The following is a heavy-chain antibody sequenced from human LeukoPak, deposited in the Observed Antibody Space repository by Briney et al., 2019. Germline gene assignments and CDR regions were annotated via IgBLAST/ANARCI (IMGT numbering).Heavy chain of an antibody. D-gene: IGHD2-15*01. V-gene: IGHV4-39*07. CDR1: GGSISLSYYY. CDR3: ARSVEGYCSGGSCYSYYYYMDV. Sequence: SSETLSLTCSVSGGSISLSYYYWGWIRQPPGKGLEWIGEINHSGSINYNPSLKSRVTISVDTSKNQFSLKLSSVTAADTAVYYCARSVEGYCSGGSCYSYYYYMDVWGKGTTVTVSS. J-gene: IGHJ6*03. CDR2: INHSGSI.